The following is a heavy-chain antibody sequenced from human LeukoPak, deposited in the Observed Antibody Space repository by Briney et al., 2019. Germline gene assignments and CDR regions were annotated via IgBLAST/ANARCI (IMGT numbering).Heavy chain of an antibody. CDR1: GGSISSYY. Sequence: SETLSLTCAVSGGSISSYYWSWIRQPPGKGLEWIGYIYYSGSTNYNPSLKSRVTISVDTSKNQFSLKLSSVTAADTAVHYCARSVGGSYEADYWGQGTLVTVSS. D-gene: IGHD1-26*01. J-gene: IGHJ4*01. CDR3: ARSVGGSYEADY. CDR2: IYYSGST. V-gene: IGHV4-59*01.